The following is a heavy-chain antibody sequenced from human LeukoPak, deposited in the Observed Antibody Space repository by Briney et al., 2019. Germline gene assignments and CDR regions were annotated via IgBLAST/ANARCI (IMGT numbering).Heavy chain of an antibody. CDR1: GYTLTQLS. CDR3: ATNRQIMILGVVIMPAFDI. J-gene: IGHJ3*02. Sequence: ASVKVTCKVSGYTLTQLSVHWVRQAPGKGLEWMGGFDVEDGEIIYAQKFQGRVTMTEDTSTDTAYMELSSLRSEDTAVYYCATNRQIMILGVVIMPAFDIWGQGTMVTVSS. CDR2: FDVEDGEI. V-gene: IGHV1-24*01. D-gene: IGHD3-3*01.